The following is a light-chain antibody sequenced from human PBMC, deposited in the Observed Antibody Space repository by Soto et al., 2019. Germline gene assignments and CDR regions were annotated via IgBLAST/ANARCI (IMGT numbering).Light chain of an antibody. V-gene: IGLV2-23*02. Sequence: QSALTQPTSVSGYPGQSITIPCTGTSSDVGSYNLVSWYQQHPDKAPRLMISEVTKRPSGVSDRFSGSKSGNTASLTISGLQAEDEADYYCCSYAGSSTLVFGGGTKLTVL. CDR1: SSDVGSYNL. CDR3: CSYAGSSTLV. J-gene: IGLJ3*02. CDR2: EVT.